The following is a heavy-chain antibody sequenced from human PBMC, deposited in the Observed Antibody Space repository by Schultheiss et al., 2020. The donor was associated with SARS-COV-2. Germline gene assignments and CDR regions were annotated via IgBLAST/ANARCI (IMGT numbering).Heavy chain of an antibody. CDR2: IYYSGST. Sequence: SETLSLTCTVSGGSISSYYWSWIRQPPGKGLEWIGYIYYSGSTNYNPSLKSRVTISVDTSKNQFSLKLSYVTAADTAVYYCARVHDDFWSGYYFDYWGQGALVTVSS. V-gene: IGHV4-59*01. CDR3: ARVHDDFWSGYYFDY. J-gene: IGHJ4*02. CDR1: GGSISSYY. D-gene: IGHD3-3*01.